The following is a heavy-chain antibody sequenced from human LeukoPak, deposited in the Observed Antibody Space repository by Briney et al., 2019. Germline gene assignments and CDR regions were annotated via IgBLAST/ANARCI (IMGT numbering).Heavy chain of an antibody. CDR1: GFTFDDYA. D-gene: IGHD3-22*01. Sequence: GGSLRLPCAASGFTFDDYAMHWVRQAPGKGLEWVSGISWNSGSIGYADSVKGRFTISRDNAKNSLYLQMNSLRAEDTALYYCAKDHYYDSSGSFDYWGQGTLVTVSS. CDR3: AKDHYYDSSGSFDY. V-gene: IGHV3-9*01. J-gene: IGHJ4*02. CDR2: ISWNSGSI.